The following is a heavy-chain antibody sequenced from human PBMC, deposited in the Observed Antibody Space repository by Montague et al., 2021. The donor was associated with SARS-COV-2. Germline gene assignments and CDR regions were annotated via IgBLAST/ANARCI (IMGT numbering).Heavy chain of an antibody. CDR2: IFHSGNT. J-gene: IGHJ4*02. Sequence: SETLSLTCTVSGGSLSGHHWSWIRQPPGKGLEWIGYIFHSGNTNYNPSLKSRVTISVDTSKNQFSLRLTSATAADTAVYYCARLNWDNDSVFDSWGQGAVVAVSS. CDR1: GGSLSGHH. D-gene: IGHD1/OR15-1a*01. V-gene: IGHV4-59*11. CDR3: ARLNWDNDSVFDS.